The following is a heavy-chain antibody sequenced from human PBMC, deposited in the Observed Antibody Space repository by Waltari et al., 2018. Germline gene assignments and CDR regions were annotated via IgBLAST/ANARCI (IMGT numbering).Heavy chain of an antibody. Sequence: EVQLVESGGVVVQPGGSLRLSCAASGFTFDDYTMHWVRQARGKGLEWVSLISWDGGSTYYADSVKGRFTISRDNSKNSLYLQMNSLRTEDTALYYCAKGLYCSSTSCYRDYFDYWGQGTLVTVSS. CDR2: ISWDGGST. CDR1: GFTFDDYT. J-gene: IGHJ4*02. CDR3: AKGLYCSSTSCYRDYFDY. D-gene: IGHD2-2*01. V-gene: IGHV3-43*01.